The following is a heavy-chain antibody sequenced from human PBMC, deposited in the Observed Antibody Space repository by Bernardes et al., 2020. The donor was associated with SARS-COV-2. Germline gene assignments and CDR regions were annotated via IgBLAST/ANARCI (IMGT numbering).Heavy chain of an antibody. D-gene: IGHD3-10*01. CDR2: ISSSGVTI. CDR3: ASSPIELLWFGQPYGMDV. J-gene: IGHJ6*02. CDR1: GFTFSDYY. V-gene: IGHV3-11*01. Sequence: GGSLRLSCAASGFTFSDYYMSWIRQAPGKGLEWVSYISSSGVTIHYADSVKGRFTLSRDNAKNSLYLQMNSLRAEDTAVYYCASSPIELLWFGQPYGMDVWGQGTTVTVSS.